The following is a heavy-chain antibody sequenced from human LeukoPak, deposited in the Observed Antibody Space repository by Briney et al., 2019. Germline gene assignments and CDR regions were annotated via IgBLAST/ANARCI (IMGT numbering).Heavy chain of an antibody. V-gene: IGHV4-31*03. Sequence: SETLSLTCTVSGGSISSGGYYWSWIRQHPGKGLEWIGYIYYSGSTYYNPSLKSRVTISVDTSKNQFSLKLSSVTAADTAVYYCAKDKKTIFGVPYFDYWGQGTLVTVSS. CDR2: IYYSGST. D-gene: IGHD3-3*02. J-gene: IGHJ4*02. CDR1: GGSISSGGYY. CDR3: AKDKKTIFGVPYFDY.